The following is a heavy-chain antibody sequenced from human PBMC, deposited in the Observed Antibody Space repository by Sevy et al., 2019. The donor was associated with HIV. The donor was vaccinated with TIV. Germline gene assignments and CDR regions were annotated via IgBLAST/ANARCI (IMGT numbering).Heavy chain of an antibody. D-gene: IGHD3-16*01. CDR2: ISHDGSYR. CDR3: AKNRPPGGSYFSRHGMDV. V-gene: IGHV3-30*18. CDR1: GFTFSTYD. Sequence: GGSLRLSCAASGFTFSTYDMHWVRQAPGKGLEWVAIISHDGSYRYYADSVRGRFSISGDSSKNTLYLQMSGLSIEDTAVYYCAKNRPPGGSYFSRHGMDVWGRGTTVTVSS. J-gene: IGHJ6*02.